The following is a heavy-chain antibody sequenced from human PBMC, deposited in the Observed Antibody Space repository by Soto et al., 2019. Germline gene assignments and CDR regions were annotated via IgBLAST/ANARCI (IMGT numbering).Heavy chain of an antibody. J-gene: IGHJ5*02. CDR3: ARAARTDWFDP. D-gene: IGHD6-6*01. V-gene: IGHV4-59*06. Sequence: SETLSLTCTVSGGSISSYYWSWIRQHPGKGLEWIGYIYYSGSTYYNPSLKSRVTISVDTSKNQFSLKLSSVTAADTAVYYCARAARTDWFDPWGQGTLVTVSS. CDR2: IYYSGST. CDR1: GGSISSYY.